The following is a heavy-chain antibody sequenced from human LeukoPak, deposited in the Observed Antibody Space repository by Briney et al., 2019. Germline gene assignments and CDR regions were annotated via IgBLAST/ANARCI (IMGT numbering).Heavy chain of an antibody. V-gene: IGHV3-23*01. CDR2: ISSSGDNT. CDR3: AKDQSYGFDY. J-gene: IGHJ4*02. Sequence: GGSLRLSCAASGFSFRSYDMSWVRQAPGKGLEWVSGISSSGDNTYYADSVKGRFTTSRDNSKNTLYLQMNSLRAEDTAIYYCAKDQSYGFDYWGQGTLVTVSS. CDR1: GFSFRSYD. D-gene: IGHD5-18*01.